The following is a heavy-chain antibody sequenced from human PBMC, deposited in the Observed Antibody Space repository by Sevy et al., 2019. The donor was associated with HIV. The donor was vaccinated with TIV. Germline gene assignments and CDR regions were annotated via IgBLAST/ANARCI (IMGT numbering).Heavy chain of an antibody. CDR2: MRSSTATT. CDR1: AFTFSAYS. Sequence: GGSLRLSCAASAFTFSAYSMNWVRQAPGKGLEWISYMRSSTATTYYADSVKGRFTVSGDNPKNSVSLQMNSLRDEDTAVYYCARVPGRDSSGYYGGMDVWGQGTTVTVSS. V-gene: IGHV3-48*02. CDR3: ARVPGRDSSGYYGGMDV. J-gene: IGHJ6*02. D-gene: IGHD3-22*01.